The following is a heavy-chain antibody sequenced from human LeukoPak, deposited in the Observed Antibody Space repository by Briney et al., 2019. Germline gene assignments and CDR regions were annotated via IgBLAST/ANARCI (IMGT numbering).Heavy chain of an antibody. CDR2: MNPNSGNT. J-gene: IGHJ4*02. Sequence: ASVKVSCKASGYTFTSYDINWVRQATGQGLEWMGWMNPNSGNTGYAQKFQGRVTMTRNTSISTAYMELSSLRSEDTAVYYCAAEITMVRGVIIQDYWGQGTLVTVSS. CDR1: GYTFTSYD. V-gene: IGHV1-8*01. CDR3: AAEITMVRGVIIQDY. D-gene: IGHD3-10*01.